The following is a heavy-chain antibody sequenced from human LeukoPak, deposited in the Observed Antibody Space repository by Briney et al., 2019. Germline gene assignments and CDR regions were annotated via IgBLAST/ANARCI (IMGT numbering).Heavy chain of an antibody. CDR1: GGTFSSYA. V-gene: IGHV1-69*13. J-gene: IGHJ4*02. Sequence: GASVKVSCKASGGTFSSYAISWVRQAPGQGLEWMGGIIPIFGTANYAQKFQGRVTITADESTSTAYIELSSLRSEDTAVYYCARVARELLIDVDFDYWGQGTLVTVSS. D-gene: IGHD3-10*01. CDR3: ARVARELLIDVDFDY. CDR2: IIPIFGTA.